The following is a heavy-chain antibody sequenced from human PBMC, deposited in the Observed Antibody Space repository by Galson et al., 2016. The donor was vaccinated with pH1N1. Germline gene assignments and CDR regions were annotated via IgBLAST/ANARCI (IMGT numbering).Heavy chain of an antibody. J-gene: IGHJ3*01. CDR1: GYSISVGHY. CDR2: IYFTGST. D-gene: IGHD5-18*01. V-gene: IGHV4-38-2*01. CDR3: ARRGYTYGEDAFDL. Sequence: TLSLPCSVSGYSISVGHYWAWIRQSPGKGLEWIGSIYFTGSTYYNPSLNNRVTMSVDTSKHQFSLKLTSVTAADTAVYYCARRGYTYGEDAFDLWGQGTMVTVS.